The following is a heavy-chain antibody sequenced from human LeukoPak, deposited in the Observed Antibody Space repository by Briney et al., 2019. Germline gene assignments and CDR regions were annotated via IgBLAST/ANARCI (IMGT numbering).Heavy chain of an antibody. J-gene: IGHJ6*02. V-gene: IGHV1-2*02. CDR2: INPNSGGT. Sequence: ASVKVSCKASGYTFTGYYMHWVRQAPGQGLEWMGWINPNSGGTNYAQKFQGRVTMTRDTSISTAYMELSRLRSDDTAVYYCAREYIVVVPAAIAGYYYGMDVWGQGTTVTVSS. D-gene: IGHD2-2*01. CDR3: AREYIVVVPAAIAGYYYGMDV. CDR1: GYTFTGYY.